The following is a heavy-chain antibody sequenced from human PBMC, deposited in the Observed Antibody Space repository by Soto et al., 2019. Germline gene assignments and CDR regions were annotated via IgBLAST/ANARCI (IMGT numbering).Heavy chain of an antibody. CDR1: GFTFSSRW. CDR3: STHNSPPAAALVLDF. V-gene: IGHV3-7*02. J-gene: IGHJ4*02. Sequence: EVQLVESGGGLVQPGGSLRLSCEASGFTFSSRWMTWVRQGPGKGLEWVANIKQDENGKDYVDSVKGRFTISRDNAKNSLYLQMNSLIAEDTPVYYFSTHNSPPAAALVLDFWGQGTLVTVSS. D-gene: IGHD6-13*01. CDR2: IKQDENGK.